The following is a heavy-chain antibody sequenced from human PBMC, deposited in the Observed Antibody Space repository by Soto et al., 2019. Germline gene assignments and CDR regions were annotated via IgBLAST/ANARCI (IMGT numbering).Heavy chain of an antibody. D-gene: IGHD3-22*01. J-gene: IGHJ4*02. V-gene: IGHV1-69*02. CDR1: GGTFSSYT. Sequence: QVQLVQSGAEVKKPGSSVKVSCKASGGTFSSYTISWVRQAPGQGLEWMGRIIPILGIANYAQKFQGRVTITADKSTSTAQMELSSLRSEDTAVYYCASSYYYDSSGYYYLPDYWGQGTLVTVSS. CDR2: IIPILGIA. CDR3: ASSYYYDSSGYYYLPDY.